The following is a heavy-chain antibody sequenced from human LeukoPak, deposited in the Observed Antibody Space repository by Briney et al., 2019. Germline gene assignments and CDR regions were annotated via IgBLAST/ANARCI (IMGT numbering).Heavy chain of an antibody. V-gene: IGHV3-23*01. J-gene: IGHJ4*02. Sequence: GGSLRLSCAASGFTFSSYAMSWVRQAPGKGLEWGSGLSGSGGTTYYPHHEQGRFISSRDNSKNMPFLQMSSLRAEDTAIYYCAKGDVVTAIFPLDYWGQGTLVIVSS. CDR2: LSGSGGTT. D-gene: IGHD5-12*01. CDR3: AKGDVVTAIFPLDY. CDR1: GFTFSSYA.